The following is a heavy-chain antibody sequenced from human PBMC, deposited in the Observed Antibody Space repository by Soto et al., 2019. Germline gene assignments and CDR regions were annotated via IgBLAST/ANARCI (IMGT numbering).Heavy chain of an antibody. CDR2: ISAYNGNT. J-gene: IGHJ6*02. V-gene: IGHV1-18*04. Sequence: ASVKVSCKASGYTFTSYGISWVRQAPGQGLEWMGWISAYNGNTNYAQKLQGRVTMTTDTSTSTAYMELRSLRSDDTAVYYCARDRGLTSQGGYYYYGMDVWGQGTTVTVYS. CDR1: GYTFTSYG. D-gene: IGHD3-10*01. CDR3: ARDRGLTSQGGYYYYGMDV.